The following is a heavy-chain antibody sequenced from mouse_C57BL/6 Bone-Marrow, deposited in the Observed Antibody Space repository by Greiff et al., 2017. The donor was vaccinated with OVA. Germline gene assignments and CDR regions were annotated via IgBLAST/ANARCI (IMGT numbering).Heavy chain of an antibody. D-gene: IGHD1-1*01. V-gene: IGHV5-17*01. CDR1: GFTFSDYG. J-gene: IGHJ4*01. Sequence: EVQGVESGGGLVKPGGSLKLSCAASGFTFSDYGMHWVRQAPEKGLEWVAYISSGSSTLYSADTVKGRFTISRDNAKNTLFLQMTSLRSEDTAMYYCARESSLYAMDYWGQGTSVTVSS. CDR3: ARESSLYAMDY. CDR2: ISSGSSTL.